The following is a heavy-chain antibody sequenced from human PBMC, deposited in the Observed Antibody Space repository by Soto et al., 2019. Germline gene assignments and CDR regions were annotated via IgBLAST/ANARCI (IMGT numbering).Heavy chain of an antibody. J-gene: IGHJ2*01. Sequence: EVQLVESGGGLVQPGGSLRLSCAVSGFTVSSNYMSWVRQAPGKGLEWVSVIYSGGRTDYADSVKGRFTISRDNSKNTLYLQMNSLRAEDTAVYYCARANYCDSTFEGYFDLWGRGTLVTVSS. CDR3: ARANYCDSTFEGYFDL. CDR1: GFTVSSNY. CDR2: IYSGGRT. D-gene: IGHD3-22*01. V-gene: IGHV3-66*01.